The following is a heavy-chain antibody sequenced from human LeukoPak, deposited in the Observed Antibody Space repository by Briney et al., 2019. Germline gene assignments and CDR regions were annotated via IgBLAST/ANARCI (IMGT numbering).Heavy chain of an antibody. CDR3: ARESAYIVVVVAATVNWFDP. CDR2: INPNSGGT. CDR1: GYTFTGYY. V-gene: IGHV1-2*02. Sequence: GASVKVSCKASGYTFTGYYMHWVRQAPGQGLEWMGWINPNSGGTNYAQKFQGRVTMTRDTSISTAYMELSRLRSDDTAVYYCARESAYIVVVVAATVNWFDPWGQGTLVTVSS. J-gene: IGHJ5*02. D-gene: IGHD2-15*01.